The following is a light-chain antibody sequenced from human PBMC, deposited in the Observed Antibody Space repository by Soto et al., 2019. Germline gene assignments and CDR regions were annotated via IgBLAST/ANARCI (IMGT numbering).Light chain of an antibody. Sequence: EIVMTQSPATLSVSPGERATLSCRASQSVSSNLAWYHQKPGQAPRLLIYDISTRATGVPARFSGSGSGTEFTLTISGLQSEDFALYFCQQYNNWPFSFGQGTRLEIK. CDR1: QSVSSN. CDR2: DIS. J-gene: IGKJ5*01. CDR3: QQYNNWPFS. V-gene: IGKV3-15*01.